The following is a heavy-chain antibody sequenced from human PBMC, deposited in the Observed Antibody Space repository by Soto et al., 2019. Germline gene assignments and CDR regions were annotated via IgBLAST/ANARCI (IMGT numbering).Heavy chain of an antibody. CDR1: GGSISSYY. CDR2: IYYSGST. V-gene: IGHV4-59*01. CDR3: ARDPHPPHYYYYGMDV. Sequence: SETLSLTCIVSGGSISSYYWSWIRQPPGKGLEWIGYIYYSGSTNYNPSLKSRVTISVDTSKNQFSLKLSSVTAADTAVYYCARDPHPPHYYYYGMDVWGQGTTVTAP. J-gene: IGHJ6*02.